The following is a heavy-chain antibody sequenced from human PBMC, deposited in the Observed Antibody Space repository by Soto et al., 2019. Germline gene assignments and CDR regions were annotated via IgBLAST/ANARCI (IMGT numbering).Heavy chain of an antibody. J-gene: IGHJ5*02. CDR1: GGSISEKY. D-gene: IGHD6-13*01. CDR3: VASLAASGLYWLVP. Sequence: QLQLQESGPGLVKASETLSLTCIVSGGSISEKYWNWVRQPPGKGLEWIGLIFANGHTDYNPSLKSRVTMSVDASKYQFSLRLTSMTAADTAVYYCVASLAASGLYWLVPWGRGTLVTVSS. CDR2: IFANGHT. V-gene: IGHV4-4*07.